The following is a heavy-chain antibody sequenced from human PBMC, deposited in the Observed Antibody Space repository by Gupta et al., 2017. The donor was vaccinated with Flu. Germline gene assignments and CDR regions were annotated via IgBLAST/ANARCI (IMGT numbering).Heavy chain of an antibody. CDR1: GGSISSSSYY. V-gene: IGHV4-39*01. Sequence: QLQLQESGPGLVKPSETLSLTCPVSGGSISSSSYYWGWIRQPPGKGLEWIGSIYYSGSTYYNPSLKSRVTISVDTSKNQFSLKLSSVTAADTAVYYCARDKPDDYGDYVSDYWGQGTLVTVSS. CDR2: IYYSGST. J-gene: IGHJ4*02. CDR3: ARDKPDDYGDYVSDY. D-gene: IGHD4-17*01.